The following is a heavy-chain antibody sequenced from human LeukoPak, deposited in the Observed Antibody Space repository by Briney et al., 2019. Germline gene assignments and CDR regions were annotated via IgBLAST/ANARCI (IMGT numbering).Heavy chain of an antibody. CDR3: ARSSYYYGSGSYYY. CDR2: IYYSGST. CDR1: GGSISSSSYY. D-gene: IGHD3-10*01. V-gene: IGHV4-39*07. Sequence: PSETLSLTCTVSGGSISSSSYYWGWIRQPPGKGLEWIGSIYYSGSTYYNPSLKSRVTISVDTSKNQFSLKLSSVTAADTAVYYCARSSYYYGSGSYYYWGQGTLVTVSS. J-gene: IGHJ4*02.